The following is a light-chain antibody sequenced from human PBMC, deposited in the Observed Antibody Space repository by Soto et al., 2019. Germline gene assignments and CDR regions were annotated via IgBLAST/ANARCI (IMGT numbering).Light chain of an antibody. CDR1: QTVSSK. CDR2: GAS. CDR3: QQYNNWPPWT. J-gene: IGKJ1*01. Sequence: EIVMTQSPATRSVSPGERATLSCRASQTVSSKLAWYQHKPGQAPRLLIYGASTRATGIPARLSGSGSGTEFTLSISSLQSEDFAVYYCQQYNNWPPWTFGQGTKVHI. V-gene: IGKV3-15*01.